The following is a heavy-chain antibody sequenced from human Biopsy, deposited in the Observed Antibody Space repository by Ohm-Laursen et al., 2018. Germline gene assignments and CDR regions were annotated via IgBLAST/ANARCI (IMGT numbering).Heavy chain of an antibody. CDR2: ISYTGGI. CDR3: ARMPHFDY. Sequence: GTLSLTCTVSGGSISGYHWSWIRKSPGKGLEWLAYISYTGGITSNPSLNGRATISLDTPKNQFSLRLIYVTAADTAVYYCARMPHFDYWGQGILVTVSS. J-gene: IGHJ4*02. V-gene: IGHV4-59*01. D-gene: IGHD2-2*01. CDR1: GGSISGYH.